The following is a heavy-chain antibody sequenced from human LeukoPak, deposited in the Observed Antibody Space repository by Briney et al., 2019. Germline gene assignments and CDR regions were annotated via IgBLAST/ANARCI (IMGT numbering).Heavy chain of an antibody. V-gene: IGHV7-4-1*02. CDR3: ARDATDIVVVVAAPTGYYYYGMDV. CDR1: GYTFTSYA. D-gene: IGHD2-15*01. J-gene: IGHJ6*02. CDR2: INTNTGNP. Sequence: ASVKVSCKASGYTFTSYAMNWVRQAPGQGLEWMGWINTNTGNPTYAQGFTGRFVFSLDTSVSTAYLQISSLKAEDTAVYYCARDATDIVVVVAAPTGYYYYGMDVWGQGTTVTVSS.